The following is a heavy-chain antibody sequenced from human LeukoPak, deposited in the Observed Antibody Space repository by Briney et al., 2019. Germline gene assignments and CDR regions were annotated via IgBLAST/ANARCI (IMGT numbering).Heavy chain of an antibody. CDR2: INPNSGGT. J-gene: IGHJ4*02. V-gene: IGHV1-2*02. D-gene: IGHD3-10*01. CDR3: ARDGDYYGSGKYFDS. Sequence: ASVKVSCKASGYTFTSYDINWVRQATGQGLEWMGWINPNSGGTNYAQKFQGRVTMTRDTSISTAYMELSRLRSDDTAVYYCARDGDYYGSGKYFDSWGQGTLVTVSS. CDR1: GYTFTSYD.